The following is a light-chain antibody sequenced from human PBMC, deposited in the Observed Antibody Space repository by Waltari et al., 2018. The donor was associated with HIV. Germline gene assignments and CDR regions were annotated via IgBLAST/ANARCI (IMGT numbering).Light chain of an antibody. Sequence: QFVLTQPPSMSAAPGQRVTISCSANGSNIVNNDVSWYQQFPRAAPQLLIYDTSERPSGIPDRFSGSKSGTSATLAITGLQTGDEADYYCGTWDASLQTGVFGGGTKLTVL. CDR3: GTWDASLQTGV. CDR2: DTS. J-gene: IGLJ3*02. CDR1: GSNIVNND. V-gene: IGLV1-51*01.